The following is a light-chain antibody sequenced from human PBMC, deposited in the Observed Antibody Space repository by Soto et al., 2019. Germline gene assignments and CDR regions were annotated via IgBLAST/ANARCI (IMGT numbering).Light chain of an antibody. CDR1: QTVSTY. J-gene: IGKJ1*01. Sequence: PLTQSPSYLSASVGDKITIISSASQTVSTYLNWYQPKPGKAPTLLISATSTLPSGVPSRFSGSGSGTDFALTITSLQPEDFATYYCQQTYTTPRTFGQGTKVDIK. CDR3: QQTYTTPRT. V-gene: IGKV1-39*01. CDR2: ATS.